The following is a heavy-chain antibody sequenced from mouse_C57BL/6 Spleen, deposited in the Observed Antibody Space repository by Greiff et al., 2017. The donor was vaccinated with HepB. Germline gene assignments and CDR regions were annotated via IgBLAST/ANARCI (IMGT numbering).Heavy chain of an antibody. D-gene: IGHD2-5*01. V-gene: IGHV1-81*01. CDR1: GYTFTSYG. J-gene: IGHJ1*03. CDR3: AADSTRYFDV. CDR2: IYPRSGNT. Sequence: VMLVESGAELARPGASVKLSCKASGYTFTSYGISWVKQRTGQGLEWIGEIYPRSGNTYYNEKFKGKATLTADKSSSTAYMELRSLTSEDSAVYFCAADSTRYFDVWGTGTTVTVSS.